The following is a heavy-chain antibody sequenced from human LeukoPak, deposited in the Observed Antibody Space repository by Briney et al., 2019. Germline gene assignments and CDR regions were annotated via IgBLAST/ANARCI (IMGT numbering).Heavy chain of an antibody. CDR2: IYYSGST. J-gene: IGHJ4*02. D-gene: IGHD3-10*01. CDR1: GGSINSYY. CDR3: ARLSYYYGSGSYVPFDY. Sequence: SETLSLTCTVSGGSINSYYWNWIRQPPGKGLEWIGYIYYSGSTNYNPSLKSRVTISVDTSKNQFSLKLSSVTAADTAVYYCARLSYYYGSGSYVPFDYWGQGTLVTVSS. V-gene: IGHV4-59*08.